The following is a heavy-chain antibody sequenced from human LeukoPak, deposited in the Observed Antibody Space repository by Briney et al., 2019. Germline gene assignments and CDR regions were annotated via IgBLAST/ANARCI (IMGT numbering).Heavy chain of an antibody. Sequence: SQTLSLTCTVSGGSMSSGSYYWSWIRQPAGKELEWIGRIYTGGNTNYHSSLKSRATLSIDTSKNQFSLMLTSVTAADTAVYYCARDSRYYDFWSGYVDYWGQGILVTVSS. D-gene: IGHD3-3*01. V-gene: IGHV4-61*02. J-gene: IGHJ4*02. CDR3: ARDSRYYDFWSGYVDY. CDR1: GGSMSSGSYY. CDR2: IYTGGNT.